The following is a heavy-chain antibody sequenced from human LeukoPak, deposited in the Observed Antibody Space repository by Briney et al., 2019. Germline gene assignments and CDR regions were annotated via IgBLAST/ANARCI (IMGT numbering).Heavy chain of an antibody. CDR3: ARLVPIDPAAFDI. CDR2: IFYTGNT. V-gene: IGHV4-39*01. CDR1: GGSFSSGTSY. Sequence: SETLSLTCTVSGGSFSSGTSYWGWIRQPPGKGLEWIGSIFYTGNTYYSPSLKSRVTMSVDTSKNQFSLKLSSVTAADTAVYYCARLVPIDPAAFDIWGQGTMVTVSS. D-gene: IGHD2-2*01. J-gene: IGHJ3*02.